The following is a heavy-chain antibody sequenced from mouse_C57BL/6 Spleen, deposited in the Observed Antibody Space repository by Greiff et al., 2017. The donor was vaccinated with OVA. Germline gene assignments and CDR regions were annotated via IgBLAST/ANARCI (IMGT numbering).Heavy chain of an antibody. V-gene: IGHV1-18*01. D-gene: IGHD2-5*01. CDR2: INPNNGGT. J-gene: IGHJ4*01. CDR3: ARGCSNYPYAMDY. CDR1: GYTFTDYN. Sequence: DVQLQESGPELVKPGASVKIPCKASGYTFTDYNMDWVKQSHGKSLEWIGDINPNNGGTIYNQKFKGKATLTVDKSSSTAYMELRSLTSEDTAVYYCARGCSNYPYAMDYWGQGTSVTVSS.